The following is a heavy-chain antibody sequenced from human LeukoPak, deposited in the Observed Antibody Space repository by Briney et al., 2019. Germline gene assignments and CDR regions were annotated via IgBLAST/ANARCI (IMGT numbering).Heavy chain of an antibody. V-gene: IGHV4-4*07. D-gene: IGHD2-2*01. CDR3: PRAPDWYFDL. CDR2: IYNNGNT. J-gene: IGHJ2*01. CDR1: GDSISGYD. Sequence: SETLSLTCTVSGDSISGYDWSWIRQPAGKGLEWIGRIYNNGNTNYNDSLKRRVTMSVDTPKNQFSQQLSSVTAADTAVYYSPRAPDWYFDLWGRGTVVTVSS.